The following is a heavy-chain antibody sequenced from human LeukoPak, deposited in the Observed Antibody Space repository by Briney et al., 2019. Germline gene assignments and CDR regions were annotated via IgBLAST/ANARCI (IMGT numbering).Heavy chain of an antibody. Sequence: PGGSLRLSCAASGFTFGPYTMNWVRQAPGKGLEWVSYISSSSDTIYYADSVKSRFTISRDNAKNSLYLQMNSLRAEDTAVYYCARAKGGIAAAFDYWGQGTLVTVSS. CDR1: GFTFGPYT. D-gene: IGHD6-13*01. V-gene: IGHV3-48*04. J-gene: IGHJ4*02. CDR3: ARAKGGIAAAFDY. CDR2: ISSSSDTI.